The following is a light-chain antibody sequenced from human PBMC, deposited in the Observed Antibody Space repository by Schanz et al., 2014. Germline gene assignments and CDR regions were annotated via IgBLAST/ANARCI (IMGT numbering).Light chain of an antibody. J-gene: IGLJ2*01. CDR1: SSDVANYNR. V-gene: IGLV2-23*01. CDR3: CSYAGSTAPVV. CDR2: MGT. Sequence: QSALTQPASVSGSPGQSITISCTGTSSDVANYNRVSWYQQHPGKAPKLMIYMGTKRPSGVSNRFSGSKSASTASLTISGLQAEDEADYYCCSYAGSTAPVVFGGGTKLTVL.